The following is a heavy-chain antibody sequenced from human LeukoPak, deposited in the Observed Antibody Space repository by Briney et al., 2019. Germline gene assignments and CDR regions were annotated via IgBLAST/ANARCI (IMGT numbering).Heavy chain of an antibody. V-gene: IGHV3-30*03. J-gene: IGHJ4*02. Sequence: GGSLRLSCAASGFTFSSYGMHWVRQAPGKGLEWVAVISNEGSNKYYADSVKGRFTISRDNSKNTLYLQMNSLRAEDTAVYYCARDFWWLPDYWGQGTLVTVSS. CDR1: GFTFSSYG. CDR2: ISNEGSNK. D-gene: IGHD3-3*01. CDR3: ARDFWWLPDY.